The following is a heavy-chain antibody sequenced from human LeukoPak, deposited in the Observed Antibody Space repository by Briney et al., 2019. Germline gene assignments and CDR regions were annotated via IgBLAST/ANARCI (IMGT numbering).Heavy chain of an antibody. J-gene: IGHJ3*02. CDR2: INPNSGNT. CDR3: AREGRGWAFDI. V-gene: IGHV1-2*02. Sequence: ASVQVSCKASGYTFTGYYIHWVRQAPGQGLEWMGWINPNSGNTNYAQKFQGRVTMTRDKSISTAYMELSRLRSDDTAVYYCAREGRGWAFDIWGQGTMVTVSS. CDR1: GYTFTGYY. D-gene: IGHD2-15*01.